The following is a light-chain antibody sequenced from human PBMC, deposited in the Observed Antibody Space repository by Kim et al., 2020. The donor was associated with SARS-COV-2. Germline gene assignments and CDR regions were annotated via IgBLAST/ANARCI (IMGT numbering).Light chain of an antibody. Sequence: ALGQTVRITCKRDSHRNCYASWYQQKPGQAHLFVISGKNNRPSGIRDRFSGSSSGNAASLTITGAQAEDEDDYYCNSRDSSGDRALFGGGTQLTVL. J-gene: IGLJ2*01. V-gene: IGLV3-19*01. CDR1: SHRNCY. CDR2: GKN. CDR3: NSRDSSGDRAL.